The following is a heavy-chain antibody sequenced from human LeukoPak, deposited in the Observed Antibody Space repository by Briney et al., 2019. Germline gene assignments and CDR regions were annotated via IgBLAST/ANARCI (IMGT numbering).Heavy chain of an antibody. Sequence: SQTLSLTCTVSGGSISSNSYYWAWVRQPPGKGLEWIGTIYHGGITSYNPSLKSRVTMSADTSKNQLSLKLSSVTAADTAVYYCARPYYYDSRIDPWGQGILVTVSS. V-gene: IGHV4-39*07. CDR1: GGSISSNSYY. J-gene: IGHJ5*02. CDR3: ARPYYYDSRIDP. CDR2: IYHGGIT. D-gene: IGHD3-22*01.